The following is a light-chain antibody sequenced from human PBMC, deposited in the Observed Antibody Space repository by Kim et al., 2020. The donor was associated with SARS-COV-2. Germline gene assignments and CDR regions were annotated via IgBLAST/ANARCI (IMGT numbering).Light chain of an antibody. V-gene: IGKV3-20*01. CDR2: GAS. CDR3: QQYGSSLTWT. J-gene: IGKJ1*01. CDR1: QSVSSGY. Sequence: GERATLSCRASQSVSSGYLAGYQQRPGQAPRLLIYGASIRATGSPDRFSGSGSGTDFTLTISRLEPGDFAVYYCQQYGSSLTWTFGQGTKVDIK.